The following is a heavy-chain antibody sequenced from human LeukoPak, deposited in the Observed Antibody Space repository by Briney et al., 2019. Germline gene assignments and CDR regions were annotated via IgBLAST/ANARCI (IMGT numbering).Heavy chain of an antibody. D-gene: IGHD4-17*01. CDR1: GGSISTYY. J-gene: IGHJ5*02. Sequence: SETLSLTCTVSGGSISTYYWSWIRQPPGKGLEWIGRIYTSGSTNYNPSLKSRVTMSVDTSKNQFSLKLSSVTAADTAVYYCARDVGFMTTVTTSWFDPWGQGTLVTVSS. CDR3: ARDVGFMTTVTTSWFDP. V-gene: IGHV4-4*07. CDR2: IYTSGST.